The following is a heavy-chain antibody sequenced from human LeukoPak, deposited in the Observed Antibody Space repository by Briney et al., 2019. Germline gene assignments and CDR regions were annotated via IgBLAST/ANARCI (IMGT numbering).Heavy chain of an antibody. Sequence: GGSLRVSCAASGFTFSNNVIHCVRQAPGKGLEWVAVISYDGSDKYYADSVRGRFTISRDNSKNTLYLQMTSLRAEDTAVYYCARDLYGSRSKRCAMDVWGKGTTVTVST. CDR2: ISYDGSDK. J-gene: IGHJ6*04. V-gene: IGHV3-30*04. CDR1: GFTFSNNV. CDR3: ARDLYGSRSKRCAMDV. D-gene: IGHD3-10*01.